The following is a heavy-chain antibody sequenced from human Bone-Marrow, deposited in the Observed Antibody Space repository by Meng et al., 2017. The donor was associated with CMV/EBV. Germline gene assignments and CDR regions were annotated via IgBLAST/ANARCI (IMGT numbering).Heavy chain of an antibody. V-gene: IGHV3-30*02. D-gene: IGHD6-19*01. CDR1: GFTFSSYG. Sequence: GGSLRLSCAASGFTFSSYGMHWVRQAPGKGLEWVAFIRYDGSNKYYADSVKGRFTISRDNSKNTLYLQMNSLRAEDTAVYYCAKTQWLVPSYGDWWGQGTLVTVSS. CDR2: IRYDGSNK. CDR3: AKTQWLVPSYGDW. J-gene: IGHJ4*02.